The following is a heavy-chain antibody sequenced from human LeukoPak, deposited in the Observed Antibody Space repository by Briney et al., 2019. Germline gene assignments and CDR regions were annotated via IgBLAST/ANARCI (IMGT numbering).Heavy chain of an antibody. CDR1: GGSISSYY. CDR3: ARRARGTTWGMATTPYYFDY. J-gene: IGHJ4*02. V-gene: IGHV4-59*12. D-gene: IGHD5-24*01. Sequence: SETLSLTCTVSGGSISSYYWSWLRQPPGKGLEWIGYIYYSGSTNYNPSLKSRVTISVDTSKNQFSLKLSSVTAADTAVYYCARRARGTTWGMATTPYYFDYWGQGTLVTVSS. CDR2: IYYSGST.